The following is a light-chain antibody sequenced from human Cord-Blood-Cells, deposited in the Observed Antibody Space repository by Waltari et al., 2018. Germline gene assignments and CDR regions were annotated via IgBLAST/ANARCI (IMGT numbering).Light chain of an antibody. J-gene: IGLJ3*02. CDR3: GTWQGV. Sequence: QPVLTQPSSHSASSGASVRLTCMLSRGFSVGDFWIRWYQPKPGNPPLYLLYYHSDSNKGQGSGAPSRFSESNDASANSGILRISGLQPEEEAGYDCGTWQGVYGEGTKLTVL. CDR1: RGFSVGDFW. V-gene: IGLV5-52*01. CDR2: YHSDSNK.